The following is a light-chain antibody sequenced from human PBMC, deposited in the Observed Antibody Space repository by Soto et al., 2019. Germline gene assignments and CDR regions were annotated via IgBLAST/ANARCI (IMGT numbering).Light chain of an antibody. CDR3: SSYTSSSTL. J-gene: IGLJ1*01. Sequence: LTQPASVSGSPGQSITISCTGTSSDVGSYNYVSWYQQHPGKAPKLMIYEVSDRPSGISSRFSGSKSGNTASLTISGLQTEDEADYYCSSYTSSSTLFGTGTKGTVL. CDR2: EVS. CDR1: SSDVGSYNY. V-gene: IGLV2-14*01.